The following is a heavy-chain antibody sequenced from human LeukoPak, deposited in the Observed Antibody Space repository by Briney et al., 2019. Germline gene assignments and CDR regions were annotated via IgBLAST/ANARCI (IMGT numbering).Heavy chain of an antibody. CDR1: GYTFTSYG. CDR2: ISAYNGNT. CDR3: ARAKPSLTYCSGGSCYPYYYYMDV. J-gene: IGHJ6*03. Sequence: ASVKVSCKASGYTFTSYGISWVRQAPGQGLEWMGWISAYNGNTNYAQKLQGRVTMTTDTSTSTAYMELSSLRSEDTAVYYCARAKPSLTYCSGGSCYPYYYYMDVWGKGTTVTVSS. D-gene: IGHD2-15*01. V-gene: IGHV1-18*01.